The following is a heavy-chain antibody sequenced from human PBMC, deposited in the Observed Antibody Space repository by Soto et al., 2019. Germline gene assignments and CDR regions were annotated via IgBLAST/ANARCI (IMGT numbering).Heavy chain of an antibody. D-gene: IGHD3-22*01. J-gene: IGHJ4*02. CDR1: GGSFSNYA. Sequence: QVQIQQWGGGLLKPSETLSLSCTVYGGSFSNYAWSWIRQPPGRGLEWIGEIYHNEKSDYNPSLKSRVTIAVDTSKNQFSLKLSSVIAADTAVYFCARGGYWRFDYWGQGALVTVSS. CDR2: IYHNEKS. CDR3: ARGGYWRFDY. V-gene: IGHV4-34*01.